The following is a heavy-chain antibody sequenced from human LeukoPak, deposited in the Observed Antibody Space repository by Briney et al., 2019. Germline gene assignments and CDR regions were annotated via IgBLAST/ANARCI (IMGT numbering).Heavy chain of an antibody. J-gene: IGHJ5*02. CDR3: ARDKGHRTPTWFDP. CDR1: GGSISSGSYY. V-gene: IGHV4-61*02. D-gene: IGHD1-14*01. CDR2: IYTSGST. Sequence: SQTLSLTCTVSGGSISSGSYYWRWIRQPAAKGLEWIGRIYTSGSTNYNPSLKSRVTISVDTSKNQFSLKLSSVTAADTAVYYCARDKGHRTPTWFDPWGQGTLVTVSS.